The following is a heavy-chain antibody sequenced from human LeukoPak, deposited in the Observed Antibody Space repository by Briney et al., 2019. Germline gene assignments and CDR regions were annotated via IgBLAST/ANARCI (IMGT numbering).Heavy chain of an antibody. Sequence: ASVRVSCKASGYTFTSYGITWVRQAPGQGLEWMGWISAYNGDTNYAQKLQGRVTMTTDTSTSTAYMELRSLRSDDTPVYYCASLKNYYDSSGNLVTDAFDIWGQGTMVTVSS. J-gene: IGHJ3*02. V-gene: IGHV1-18*01. D-gene: IGHD3-22*01. CDR3: ASLKNYYDSSGNLVTDAFDI. CDR1: GYTFTSYG. CDR2: ISAYNGDT.